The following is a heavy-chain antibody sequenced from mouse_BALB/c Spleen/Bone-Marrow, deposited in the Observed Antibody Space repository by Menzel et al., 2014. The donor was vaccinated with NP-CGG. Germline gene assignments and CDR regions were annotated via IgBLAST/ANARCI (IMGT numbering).Heavy chain of an antibody. CDR3: ARRTTGYAMDY. CDR2: ISTYSGNT. Sequence: QVQLQQSGPELVRPGVSVKISCKGSGYTFTDYAIHWVKQSPAKSLEWIGVISTYSGNTKYNQKFKDKVTMTVDKSSNTAYMEPARLTSEDSAIYYCARRTTGYAMDYWGQGTSVTVSS. CDR1: GYTFTDYA. J-gene: IGHJ4*01. V-gene: IGHV1-67*01.